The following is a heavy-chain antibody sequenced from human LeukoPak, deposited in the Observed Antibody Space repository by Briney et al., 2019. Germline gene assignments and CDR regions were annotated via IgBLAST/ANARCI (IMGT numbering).Heavy chain of an antibody. V-gene: IGHV1-18*01. CDR3: ARGGSNDPFYYYYMDV. Sequence: ASVKVSCKVSGYTFNSYAISWVRQAPGQGLEWMGWISTYSGDTNYAQKLQGRVTMTTDTSTTTAYMELRSLRSDDTAVDYCARGGSNDPFYYYYMDVWGKGTTVTVSS. CDR1: GYTFNSYA. J-gene: IGHJ6*03. CDR2: ISTYSGDT. D-gene: IGHD1-1*01.